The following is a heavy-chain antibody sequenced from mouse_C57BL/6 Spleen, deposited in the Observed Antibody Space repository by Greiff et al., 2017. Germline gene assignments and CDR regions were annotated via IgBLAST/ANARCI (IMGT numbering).Heavy chain of an antibody. CDR2: INPSNGGT. CDR3: ARYGSGNYGFAY. J-gene: IGHJ3*01. D-gene: IGHD2-1*01. Sequence: QVQLKQPGTELVKPGASVKLSCKASGYTFTSYWMHWVKQRPGQGLEWIGNINPSNGGTNYNEKFKSKATLTVDKSSSTAYMQLSSLTAEDSAVYYCARYGSGNYGFAYWGQGTLVTVSA. CDR1: GYTFTSYW. V-gene: IGHV1-53*01.